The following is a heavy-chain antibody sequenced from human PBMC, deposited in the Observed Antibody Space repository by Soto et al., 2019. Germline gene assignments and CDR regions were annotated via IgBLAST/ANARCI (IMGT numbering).Heavy chain of an antibody. CDR1: GFTFSSYG. V-gene: IGHV3-30*18. CDR3: AKAGWEASSGWFDDAFDI. D-gene: IGHD6-19*01. CDR2: ISYDGSNK. J-gene: IGHJ3*02. Sequence: QVQLVESGGGVVQPGRSLRLSCAASGFTFSSYGMHWVRQAPGKGLEWVAVISYDGSNKYYADSVKGRFTISRDNSKNTLYLQMNSLRAEDTAVYYYAKAGWEASSGWFDDAFDIWGQGTMVTVSS.